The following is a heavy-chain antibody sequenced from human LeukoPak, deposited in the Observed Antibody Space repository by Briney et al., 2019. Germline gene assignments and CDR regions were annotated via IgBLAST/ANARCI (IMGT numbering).Heavy chain of an antibody. Sequence: GESLKISCKGSGYSFTNYWIGRVRQMPGKGLEWMGIIYPGDSDTRYSPSFQGQVTISADKFISTAYLQWSSLKASDTAIYYCARRNRIDNRFDPWGQGTLVTVSS. J-gene: IGHJ5*02. V-gene: IGHV5-51*01. CDR1: GYSFTNYW. CDR3: ARRNRIDNRFDP. D-gene: IGHD2-21*01. CDR2: IYPGDSDT.